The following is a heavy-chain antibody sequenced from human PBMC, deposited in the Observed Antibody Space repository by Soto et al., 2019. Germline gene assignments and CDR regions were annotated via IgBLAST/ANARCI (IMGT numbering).Heavy chain of an antibody. J-gene: IGHJ4*02. CDR3: ARGSTTEKVDS. CDR2: IYYSGST. CDR1: GGSISSGGYY. Sequence: SSETLSLTCTVSGGSISSGGYYWSWIRQHPGKGLEWIGYIYYSGSTYYNPSLKSRVTISVDTSKNQFSLKLSSVTAADTAVYYCARGSTTEKVDSWGQGTLVTVSS. D-gene: IGHD4-17*01. V-gene: IGHV4-31*03.